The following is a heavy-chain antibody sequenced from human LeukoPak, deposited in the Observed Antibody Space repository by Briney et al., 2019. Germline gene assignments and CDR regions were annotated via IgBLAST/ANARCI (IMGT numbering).Heavy chain of an antibody. CDR3: TRAGGYDNYLDY. CDR1: GFTFGDYG. Sequence: PGRSLRLSCTTSGFTFGDYGFNWVRKAPGKGLEWVGFIRKKAHDWTPQYAASVQGRFTISRDDSKGIAYLEMNSLKTEDTAVYYCTRAGGYDNYLDYWGQGTPVTVSS. D-gene: IGHD5-12*01. J-gene: IGHJ4*02. CDR2: IRKKAHDWTP. V-gene: IGHV3-49*04.